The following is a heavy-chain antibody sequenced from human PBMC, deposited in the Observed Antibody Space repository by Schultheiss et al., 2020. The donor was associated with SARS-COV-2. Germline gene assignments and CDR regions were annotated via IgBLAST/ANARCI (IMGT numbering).Heavy chain of an antibody. D-gene: IGHD2-8*02. CDR1: GFTFSNAW. V-gene: IGHV3-15*01. CDR3: TTVEVVYGSNWFDP. Sequence: GGSLRLSCAAYGFTFSNAWMSWVRQAPGKGLEWVGRIKSKTDGGTTDYAAPVKGRFTISRDDSKNTLYLQMNSLKTEDTAVYYCTTVEVVYGSNWFDPWGQGTLVTVSS. CDR2: IKSKTDGGTT. J-gene: IGHJ5*02.